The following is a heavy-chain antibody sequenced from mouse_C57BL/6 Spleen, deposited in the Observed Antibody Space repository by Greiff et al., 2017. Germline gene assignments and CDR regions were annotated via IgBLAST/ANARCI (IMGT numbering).Heavy chain of an antibody. V-gene: IGHV14-2*01. CDR1: GFNIKDYY. J-gene: IGHJ1*03. Sequence: VQLQQSGAELVKPGASVKLSCTASGFNIKDYYMHWVKQRTEQGLEWIGRIDPEDGDTKYAPKFQGKATITAYKSSNTANLQLSSLTSEDAAVYYCALITTVEEKYFDDWGTGTTVTVSS. D-gene: IGHD1-1*01. CDR3: ALITTVEEKYFDD. CDR2: IDPEDGDT.